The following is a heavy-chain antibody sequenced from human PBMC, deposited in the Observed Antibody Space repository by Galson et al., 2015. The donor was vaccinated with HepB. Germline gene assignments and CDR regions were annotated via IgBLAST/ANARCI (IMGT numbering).Heavy chain of an antibody. J-gene: IGHJ6*02. CDR3: AREQYYDSSGYYPYYGMDV. V-gene: IGHV1-2*04. CDR2: INPNSGGT. Sequence: SVKVSCKASGYTFTGYYMHWVRQAPGQGLEWMGWINPNSGGTNYAQKFQGWVTMTRDTSISTAYMELSRLRSDDTAVYYCAREQYYDSSGYYPYYGMDVWGQGTTVTVSS. CDR1: GYTFTGYY. D-gene: IGHD3-22*01.